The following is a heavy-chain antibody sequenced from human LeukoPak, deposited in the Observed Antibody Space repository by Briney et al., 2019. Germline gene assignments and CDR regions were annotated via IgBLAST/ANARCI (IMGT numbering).Heavy chain of an antibody. J-gene: IGHJ4*02. CDR2: INPKSGGT. Sequence: GASVKVSCKASGYTFTGYYMHWVRQAPGQGLEWMGWINPKSGGTNYAQKFQGRVTMTRDTSISTAYMELSRLRSDDTAVYYCARVGGSILDDYWGQGTLVTVSS. CDR1: GYTFTGYY. V-gene: IGHV1-2*02. D-gene: IGHD2-15*01. CDR3: ARVGGSILDDY.